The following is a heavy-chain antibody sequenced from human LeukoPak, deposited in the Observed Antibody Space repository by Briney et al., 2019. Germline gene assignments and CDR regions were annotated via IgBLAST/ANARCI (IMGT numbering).Heavy chain of an antibody. Sequence: GGSLRLSCAASGFTFSNAWMSGVRQAPGKGLEWVGRIKSKTDGGTTDYAAPVKGRFTISRDDSKNTLYLQMNSLKTEDTAVYYCTTTILTYGDSTSSDYWGQGTLVTVSS. D-gene: IGHD4-17*01. CDR1: GFTFSNAW. CDR3: TTTILTYGDSTSSDY. CDR2: IKSKTDGGTT. V-gene: IGHV3-15*01. J-gene: IGHJ4*02.